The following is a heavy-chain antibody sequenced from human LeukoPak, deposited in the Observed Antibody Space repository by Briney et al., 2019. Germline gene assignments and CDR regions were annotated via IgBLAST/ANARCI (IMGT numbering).Heavy chain of an antibody. CDR2: ISGSGGST. Sequence: GGSLRLSCAASGFTFSSYAMSWVRQAPGKGLEWVSSISGSGGSTYYADSVKGRFTISRDNSKNTLYLQMNSLRAEDTAVYYCAKDNDGSGYGATFFHWGQGTLVTVSS. V-gene: IGHV3-23*01. CDR1: GFTFSSYA. D-gene: IGHD5-12*01. J-gene: IGHJ4*02. CDR3: AKDNDGSGYGATFFH.